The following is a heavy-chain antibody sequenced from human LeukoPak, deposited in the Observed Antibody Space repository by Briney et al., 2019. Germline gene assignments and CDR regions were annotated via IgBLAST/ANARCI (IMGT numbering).Heavy chain of an antibody. V-gene: IGHV3-30-3*01. CDR1: GFTFSSYA. Sequence: GGSLRLSCAASGFTFSSYAMHGVRQAPGKGLEWVAVISYDGSNKYYADSVKGRFTISRDNSKNTLYLQMNSLRAEDTAVYYCARGVPYASWSGPHYSDYWGQGTLVTVSS. D-gene: IGHD3-3*01. CDR2: ISYDGSNK. CDR3: ARGVPYASWSGPHYSDY. J-gene: IGHJ4*02.